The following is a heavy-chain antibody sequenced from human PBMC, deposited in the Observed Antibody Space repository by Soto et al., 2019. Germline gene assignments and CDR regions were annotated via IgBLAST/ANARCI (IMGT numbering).Heavy chain of an antibody. Sequence: EVQVLEAGGGLVQPGGSLRLSCAASGFTFSRYGLNWVRQAPGKGLEWVSGVRSDGDTTYNADSVKGRFTVSRDNFRNTVDLQIKNLRVEDTAVYYCAKGKGVGATPDGANCWGQGTLVTVSP. D-gene: IGHD1-26*01. CDR2: VRSDGDTT. CDR3: AKGKGVGATPDGANC. V-gene: IGHV3-23*01. J-gene: IGHJ4*02. CDR1: GFTFSRYG.